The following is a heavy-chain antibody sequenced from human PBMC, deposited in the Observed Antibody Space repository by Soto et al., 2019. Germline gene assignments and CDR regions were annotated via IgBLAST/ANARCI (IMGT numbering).Heavy chain of an antibody. J-gene: IGHJ4*02. CDR2: ISGSGGST. V-gene: IGHV3-23*01. Sequence: LRFSCAASGFTFSSYAMSWVRQAPGKGLEWVSAISGSGGSTYYTDSVKGRFTISRDNSKNTLYLQMNSLRAEDTAVYYCAKDSVDIVATGASGLLGVSGYWGQGTLVTVSS. D-gene: IGHD5-12*01. CDR3: AKDSVDIVATGASGLLGVSGY. CDR1: GFTFSSYA.